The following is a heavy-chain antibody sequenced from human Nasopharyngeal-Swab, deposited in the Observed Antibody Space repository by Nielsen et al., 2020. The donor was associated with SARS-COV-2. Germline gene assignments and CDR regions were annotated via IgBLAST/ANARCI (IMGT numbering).Heavy chain of an antibody. CDR1: GFTFSSYW. Sequence: GESLKISCAASGFTFSSYWMSWVRQAPRKGLEWVANIKQDGSEKYYVDSVKGRFTISRDNAKNSLYLQMNSLRAEDTAVYYCARDRAGQYSSGWYDDYWGQGTLVTVSS. CDR3: ARDRAGQYSSGWYDDY. J-gene: IGHJ4*02. V-gene: IGHV3-7*03. CDR2: IKQDGSEK. D-gene: IGHD6-19*01.